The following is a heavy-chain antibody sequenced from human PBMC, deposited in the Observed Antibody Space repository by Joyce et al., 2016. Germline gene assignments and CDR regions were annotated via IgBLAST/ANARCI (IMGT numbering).Heavy chain of an antibody. CDR1: GFTFTSSA. CDR2: IVVGSGNT. D-gene: IGHD3-22*01. V-gene: IGHV1-58*02. Sequence: QMQLVQSGPEVKKPGTSVKVSCKASGFTFTSSAMQWVRQARGQRLEWKVGIVVGSGNTNYAQKFQERVTITRDMSTSTAYMELSSLRSEDTAVYYCAAAPDYYDSSGYYYSAFDIWGQGTMVTVSS. CDR3: AAAPDYYDSSGYYYSAFDI. J-gene: IGHJ3*02.